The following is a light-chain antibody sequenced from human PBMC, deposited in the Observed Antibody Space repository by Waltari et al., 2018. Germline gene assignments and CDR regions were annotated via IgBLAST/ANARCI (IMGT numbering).Light chain of an antibody. V-gene: IGLV2-14*03. CDR3: SSYISSSTLEV. Sequence: QSALTQPASVSGSPGQSITISCTGTSSDVGGYNYVSWYQQHPGKAPKLMIFDVSNRPSGCSNRFSGSKSGNTASLTISGLQAEDEADYYCSSYISSSTLEVFGGGTRLTVL. CDR1: SSDVGGYNY. CDR2: DVS. J-gene: IGLJ3*02.